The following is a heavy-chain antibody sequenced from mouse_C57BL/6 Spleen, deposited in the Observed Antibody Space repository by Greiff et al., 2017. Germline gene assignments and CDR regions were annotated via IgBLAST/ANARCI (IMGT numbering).Heavy chain of an antibody. V-gene: IGHV14-4*01. CDR3: TTRDLTTVPT. CDR2: IDPENGDT. CDR1: GFNIKDDY. Sequence: EVQLVESGAELVRPGASVKLSCTASGFNIKDDYMHWVKQRPEQGLEWIGWIDPENGDTEYASKFQGKATITADTSSNTAYLQLSSLTSEDTAVYYCTTRDLTTVPTWGQGTSVTVSS. J-gene: IGHJ4*01. D-gene: IGHD1-1*01.